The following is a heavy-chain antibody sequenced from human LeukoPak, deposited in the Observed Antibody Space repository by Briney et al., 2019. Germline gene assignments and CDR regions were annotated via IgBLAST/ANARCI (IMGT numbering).Heavy chain of an antibody. CDR3: VSTGNLGYCSSTSCFDDAFDI. J-gene: IGHJ3*02. D-gene: IGHD2-2*01. CDR1: GGTFSSYA. Sequence: SVKVSCKASGGTFSSYAISWVRQAPGQGREWMGRIIPIFGTANYAQKFQGRVTITTDESTSTAYMALSSQRHEDTAVHYCVSTGNLGYCSSTSCFDDAFDIWGQGTMVTVSS. V-gene: IGHV1-69*05. CDR2: IIPIFGTA.